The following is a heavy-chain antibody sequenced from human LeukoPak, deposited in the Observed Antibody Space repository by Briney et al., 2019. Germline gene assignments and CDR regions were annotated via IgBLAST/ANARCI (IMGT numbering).Heavy chain of an antibody. CDR2: INHSGST. J-gene: IGHJ3*02. CDR3: ARVDTAMVNDAFDI. Sequence: SETLSLTCAVYGGSFSGYYWSWIRQPPGKGLEWIGEINHSGSTNYNPSLKSRVTISVGTSKNQFSLKLSSVTAADTAVYYCARVDTAMVNDAFDIWGQGTMVTVSS. D-gene: IGHD5-18*01. V-gene: IGHV4-34*01. CDR1: GGSFSGYY.